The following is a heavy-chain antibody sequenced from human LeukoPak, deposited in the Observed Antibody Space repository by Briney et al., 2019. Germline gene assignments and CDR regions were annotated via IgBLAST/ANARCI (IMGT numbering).Heavy chain of an antibody. CDR2: VSYTGST. D-gene: IGHD3-22*01. Sequence: LETLSLTCTVSGCSLSGHYWSWIRQPPGKRLEWIGYVSYTGSTKYNPYLQSQVTISIGTSKRQFFLKLTSVTSADTAVYSCARLLDNDISGDPDTFDVWGQGTTVIVSS. V-gene: IGHV4-59*08. J-gene: IGHJ3*01. CDR3: ARLLDNDISGDPDTFDV. CDR1: GCSLSGHY.